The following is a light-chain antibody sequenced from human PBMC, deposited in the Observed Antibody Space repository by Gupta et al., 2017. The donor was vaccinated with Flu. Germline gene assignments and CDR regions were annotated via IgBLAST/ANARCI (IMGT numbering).Light chain of an antibody. CDR1: GSDKG. Sequence: GSDKGLYWYQQPTGTAPKLIIYEASNRPSGVPDGFSESKSGLTATITSAELQAEEDADYYCRSYTCISARVVFGGGTKLTVL. CDR3: RSYTCISARVV. V-gene: IGLV2-18*02. J-gene: IGLJ3*02. CDR2: EAS.